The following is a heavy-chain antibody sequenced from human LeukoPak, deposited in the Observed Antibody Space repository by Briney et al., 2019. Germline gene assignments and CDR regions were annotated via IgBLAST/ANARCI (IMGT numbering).Heavy chain of an antibody. CDR1: GGSISSYY. V-gene: IGHV4-4*07. J-gene: IGHJ6*03. CDR3: ARDRGYCTNTSCDNYYYYMDV. CDR2: MYMSGST. D-gene: IGHD2-2*01. Sequence: SETLSLTCTVSGGSISSYYWSWIRQPAGKGLEWIGRMYMSGSTNYNPSLKSRVTMSVDTSKNQFSLKLSSVTAADTAVYYCARDRGYCTNTSCDNYYYYMDVWGKGTTVTVSS.